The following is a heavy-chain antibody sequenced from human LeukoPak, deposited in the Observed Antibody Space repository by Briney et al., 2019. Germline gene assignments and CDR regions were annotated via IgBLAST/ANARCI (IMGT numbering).Heavy chain of an antibody. Sequence: GGSLRLSCAASGFTFSGYSVNWVRQAPGRGLVWVSRINSDGSSTSYADSVKGRFTISRDNAKNTLYLQMNSLRAEDTAVYYCARAGCSSTSCYGGLAYYYYYMDVWGKGTTVTISS. V-gene: IGHV3-74*01. CDR1: GFTFSGYS. CDR3: ARAGCSSTSCYGGLAYYYYYMDV. D-gene: IGHD2-2*01. J-gene: IGHJ6*03. CDR2: INSDGSST.